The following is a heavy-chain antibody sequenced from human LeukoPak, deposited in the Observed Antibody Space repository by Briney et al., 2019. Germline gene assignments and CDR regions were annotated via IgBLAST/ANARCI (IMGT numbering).Heavy chain of an antibody. D-gene: IGHD2/OR15-2a*01. J-gene: IGHJ5*02. Sequence: SETLSLTCTVSGGSISSYYWSWIRQPAGKGLEWIGRIYTSGSTNYNPSLKSRVTMSVDTSKNQFSLRLSSVTAADTAVYYCARDTWRRDWFDPWGQGTLVTVSS. CDR1: GGSISSYY. CDR3: ARDTWRRDWFDP. CDR2: IYTSGST. V-gene: IGHV4-4*07.